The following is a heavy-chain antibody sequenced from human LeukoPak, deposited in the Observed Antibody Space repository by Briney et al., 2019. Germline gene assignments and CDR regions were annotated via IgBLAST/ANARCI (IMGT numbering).Heavy chain of an antibody. CDR1: GGSISSGGYS. CDR3: ARIYDFWSGSYFDY. Sequence: PSETLSLTCAVSGGSISSGGYSWSWIRQPPGKGLEWIGYIYHSGSTYYNPSLKSRVTISVDRSKNQFSLKLSSVTAADTALYYRARIYDFWSGSYFDYWGQGTLVTVSS. J-gene: IGHJ4*02. V-gene: IGHV4-30-2*01. D-gene: IGHD3-3*01. CDR2: IYHSGST.